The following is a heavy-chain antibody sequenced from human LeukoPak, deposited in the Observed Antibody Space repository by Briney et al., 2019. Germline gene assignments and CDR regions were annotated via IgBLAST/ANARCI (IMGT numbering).Heavy chain of an antibody. CDR1: GYTLTDYY. CDR3: ARDWRGSYFPDF. D-gene: IGHD1-26*01. Sequence: ASVEVSCKASGYTLTDYYMHWVRQAPGQGLEGMGWINPNSGDTNYAQNFQGRVTMTRDTSISTAYMELSRLTSDDTAIYYCARDWRGSYFPDFWGQGTLVTVSS. J-gene: IGHJ4*02. V-gene: IGHV1-2*02. CDR2: INPNSGDT.